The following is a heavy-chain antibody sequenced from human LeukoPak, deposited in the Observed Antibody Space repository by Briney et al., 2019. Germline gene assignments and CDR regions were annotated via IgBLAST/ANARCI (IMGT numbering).Heavy chain of an antibody. J-gene: IGHJ4*02. CDR3: AKESYIVVVVAATRSHFDY. CDR1: GFTFSSYA. D-gene: IGHD2-15*01. V-gene: IGHV3-23*01. CDR2: ISGSGGST. Sequence: PGGSLRLSCAASGFTFSSYAMSWVRQAPGKGLEWVSAISGSGGSTYYADSVKGRFTISRDNSKNTLYLQMNRLRAEDTAVYYCAKESYIVVVVAATRSHFDYWGQGTLVTVSS.